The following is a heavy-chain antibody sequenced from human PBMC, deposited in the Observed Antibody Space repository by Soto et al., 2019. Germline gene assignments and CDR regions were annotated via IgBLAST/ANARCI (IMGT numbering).Heavy chain of an antibody. J-gene: IGHJ6*02. V-gene: IGHV5-10-1*01. CDR2: IAPDQSYT. Sequence: LGESLKISCEASGFNFGTYCLSWVPQMSGKGMGGMGRIAPDQSYTFYSPSFQGHVTLSADTSIDTTYLQCKSPKASDSAIYFCARHLYSGWVYCLDVWGQGTTVTVSS. D-gene: IGHD6-19*01. CDR1: GFNFGTYC. CDR3: ARHLYSGWVYCLDV.